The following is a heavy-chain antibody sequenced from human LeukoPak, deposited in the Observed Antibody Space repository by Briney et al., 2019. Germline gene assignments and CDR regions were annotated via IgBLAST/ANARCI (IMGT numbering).Heavy chain of an antibody. J-gene: IGHJ4*02. V-gene: IGHV3-30*04. D-gene: IGHD1-26*01. CDR1: GFTFSAYA. CDR3: AKGRSGYIDY. Sequence: PGGSLRLSCAASGFTFSAYALHWVRQAPGKGLEWVAVVSNEAENTRHYVDSVKGRFTISRDNSKNTVYLQMDSLRAEDTAVYYCAKGRSGYIDYWGQGTLVTVSS. CDR2: VSNEAENTR.